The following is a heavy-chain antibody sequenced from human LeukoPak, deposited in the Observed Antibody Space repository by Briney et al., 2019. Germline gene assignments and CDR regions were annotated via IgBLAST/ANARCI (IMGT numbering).Heavy chain of an antibody. CDR3: AVGSDYYDSSRRWFDP. J-gene: IGHJ5*02. CDR1: GYSISSGYY. Sequence: SETLSLTCTVSGYSISSGYYWGWIRQPPGKGLEWIGSIYHSGSAYYNPSLKSRVTISVDTSKNQFSLKLSSVTAADTAVYYCAVGSDYYDSSRRWFDPWGQGTLVTVSS. V-gene: IGHV4-38-2*02. CDR2: IYHSGSA. D-gene: IGHD3-22*01.